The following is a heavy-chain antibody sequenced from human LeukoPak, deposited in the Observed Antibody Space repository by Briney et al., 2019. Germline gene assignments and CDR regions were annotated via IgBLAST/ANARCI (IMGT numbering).Heavy chain of an antibody. V-gene: IGHV1-69*06. CDR3: ATPAGAAAGYYFDY. J-gene: IGHJ4*02. CDR1: GGTFSSYA. D-gene: IGHD6-13*01. Sequence: ASVKVSCKASGGTFSSYAISWVRQAPGQGLEWMGGIIPIFGTANYAQKFQGRVTMTEDTSTDTAYMELSSLRSEDTAVYYCATPAGAAAGYYFDYWGQGTLVTVSS. CDR2: IIPIFGTA.